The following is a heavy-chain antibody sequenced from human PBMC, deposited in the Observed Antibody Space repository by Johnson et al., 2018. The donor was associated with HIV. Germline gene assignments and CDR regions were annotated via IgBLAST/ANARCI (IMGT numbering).Heavy chain of an antibody. Sequence: VQLVESGGGVVRPGGSLRLSCAASGFTFDDYAMHWVRQAPGKGLEWVSLISSDGTDTYYADSVKGRFTISRDNAKNTMFVQMNSLRVEDTAVYYCARSGPNWAFDFWGQGTMVTVSS. V-gene: IGHV3-20*04. D-gene: IGHD1-1*01. CDR1: GFTFDDYA. CDR2: ISSDGTDT. J-gene: IGHJ3*01. CDR3: ARSGPNWAFDF.